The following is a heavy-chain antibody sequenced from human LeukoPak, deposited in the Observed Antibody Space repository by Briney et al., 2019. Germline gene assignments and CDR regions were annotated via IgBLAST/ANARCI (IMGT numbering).Heavy chain of an antibody. Sequence: PGGSLRLSCAASGFTFSSYEMNWVRQAPGKGLEWVSYISSSSSTIYYADSVKGRFTISRDNAKNSLYLQMNSLRAEDTAVYYCARDPGVRDMIVFVRAFDIWGQGTMVTVSS. CDR2: ISSSSSTI. CDR1: GFTFSSYE. CDR3: ARDPGVRDMIVFVRAFDI. D-gene: IGHD3-22*01. V-gene: IGHV3-48*03. J-gene: IGHJ3*02.